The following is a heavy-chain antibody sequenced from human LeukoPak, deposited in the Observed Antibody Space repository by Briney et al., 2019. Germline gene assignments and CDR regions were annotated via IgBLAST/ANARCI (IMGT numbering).Heavy chain of an antibody. J-gene: IGHJ3*02. D-gene: IGHD5-18*01. CDR3: AKGVDTATLHGAFDI. CDR2: ISFDGSYK. CDR1: GFSFSSYG. V-gene: IGHV3-30*18. Sequence: PGRSLRLSCAASGFSFSSYGMHWVRQAAGKGLEWVGVISFDGSYKYYADSVKGRFTISRDNSKNTLYLQMNSLRAEDTAVYYCAKGVDTATLHGAFDIWGQGTMVTVSS.